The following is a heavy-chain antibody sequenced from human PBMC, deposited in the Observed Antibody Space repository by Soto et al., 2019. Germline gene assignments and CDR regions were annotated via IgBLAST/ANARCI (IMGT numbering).Heavy chain of an antibody. V-gene: IGHV1-69*02. CDR1: GGTFSSYT. J-gene: IGHJ4*02. CDR2: IIPILGIA. D-gene: IGHD2-21*01. Sequence: QVQLVQSGAEVKKPGSSVKVSCKASGGTFSSYTISWVRQAPGQGLEWMGRIIPILGIANYAQKFQGRVTITADKSTRAPYMEASSLRSEDTAVYYCARMGGGECYSCDYWGQGTLVTVSA. CDR3: ARMGGGECYSCDY.